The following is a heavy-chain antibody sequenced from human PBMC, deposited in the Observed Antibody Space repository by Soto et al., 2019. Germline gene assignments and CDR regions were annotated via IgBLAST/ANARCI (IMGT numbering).Heavy chain of an antibody. J-gene: IGHJ4*02. CDR2: IYYSGSS. CDR3: ARAAPYGSGIQRIDY. CDR1: GASISSGGYY. V-gene: IGHV4-31*03. Sequence: QVQLQESGPGLVKPSQTLSLTCTVSGASISSGGYYWKWIRQHPGKGLEWIGYIYYSGSSYYNPSLKRRVTISVDTSSNQFSLKLSSVTAADTAVYYCARAAPYGSGIQRIDYWGQGTLVTVSS. D-gene: IGHD3-10*01.